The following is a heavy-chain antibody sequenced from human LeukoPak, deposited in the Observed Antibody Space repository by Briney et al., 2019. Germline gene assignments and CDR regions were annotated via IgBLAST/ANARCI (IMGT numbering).Heavy chain of an antibody. D-gene: IGHD1-26*01. V-gene: IGHV3-9*01. CDR3: AKVGMGADNDY. Sequence: GGSLRLSCAASGFTFDDYAMHWVRQAPGKGLEWVSGISWNSGSIGYADSVKGRFTISRDNAKNSLYLQMNSLRAEDTALCYCAKVGMGADNDYWGQGTLVTVSS. CDR1: GFTFDDYA. J-gene: IGHJ4*02. CDR2: ISWNSGSI.